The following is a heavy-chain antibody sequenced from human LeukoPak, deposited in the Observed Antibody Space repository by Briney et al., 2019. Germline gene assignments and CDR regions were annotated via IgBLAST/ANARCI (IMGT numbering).Heavy chain of an antibody. CDR3: ARDRRGEKDFDV. Sequence: GGSLRLSCAASGISVSNDYMSWVRQAPGKGLEWVSAIYANGYTRDAASVKGRFSISRHNSKNTVYLQMDNLRPEDTAVYYCARDRRGEKDFDVWGPGTMVTVSS. CDR2: IYANGYT. V-gene: IGHV3-53*04. CDR1: GISVSNDY. J-gene: IGHJ3*01.